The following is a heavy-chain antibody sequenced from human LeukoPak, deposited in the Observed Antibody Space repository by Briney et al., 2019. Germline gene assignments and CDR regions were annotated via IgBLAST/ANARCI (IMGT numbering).Heavy chain of an antibody. CDR2: IRYDGSNR. CDR3: VRGSYGAYDY. V-gene: IGHV3-30*02. J-gene: IGHJ4*02. D-gene: IGHD4-17*01. Sequence: GGSLRLSCAASGFTFSSYGMHRVRQAPGKGLEWVAFIRYDGSNRYYADSVKGRFTISRDNSKNTLYLQMNSLRAEDTAVYYCVRGSYGAYDYWGQGSLVTVSS. CDR1: GFTFSSYG.